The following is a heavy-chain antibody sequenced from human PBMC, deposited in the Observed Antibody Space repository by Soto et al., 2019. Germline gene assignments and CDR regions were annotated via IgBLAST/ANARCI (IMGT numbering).Heavy chain of an antibody. CDR2: INHSGST. V-gene: IGHV4-34*01. CDR3: ADSHRGGAVDV. Sequence: SETLSLTCAVYGGSFSGYYWSWIRQPPGKGLEWIGEINHSGSTNYNPSLKSRVTISVDTSKNQFSLKLSSVTAADTAVYYCADSHRGGAVDVWGQGTTVTVSS. D-gene: IGHD3-16*01. CDR1: GGSFSGYY. J-gene: IGHJ6*02.